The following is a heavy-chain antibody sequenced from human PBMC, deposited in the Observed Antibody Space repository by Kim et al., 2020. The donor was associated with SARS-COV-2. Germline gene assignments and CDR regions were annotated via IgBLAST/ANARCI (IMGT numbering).Heavy chain of an antibody. D-gene: IGHD3-16*01. CDR2: IDGDGSTI. V-gene: IGHV3-74*01. CDR3: GRIDYHDDR. J-gene: IGHJ5*02. Sequence: GGSLRLSCAASGFTFSSSWIHWVRQTPGKGLVWVSRIDGDGSTINLADSVRGRFTVSRDNAKSTAYLQMNSLSAEDTAIYYCGRIDYHDDRWGQGTLVTVPA. CDR1: GFTFSSSW.